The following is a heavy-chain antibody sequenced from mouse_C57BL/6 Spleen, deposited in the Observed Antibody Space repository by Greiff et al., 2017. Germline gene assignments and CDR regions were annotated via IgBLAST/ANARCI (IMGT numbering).Heavy chain of an antibody. CDR1: GYTFTDYD. J-gene: IGHJ4*01. V-gene: IGHV1-19*01. Sequence: VQLQQSGPVLVTPGASVKMSCTASGYTFTDYDMNWVQQSHGKSLEWIGVINPYSGGTSYNQKFKGKATLTVDKSSSPDYMERNSLTSEDSAVYYGARRGAYAMDYWGQGTSVTVSS. CDR2: INPYSGGT. CDR3: ARRGAYAMDY.